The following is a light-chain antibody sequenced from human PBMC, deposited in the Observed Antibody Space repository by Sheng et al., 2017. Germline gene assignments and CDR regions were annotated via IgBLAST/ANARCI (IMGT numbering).Light chain of an antibody. CDR2: EVS. CDR1: GSDIGAYNY. CDR3: SSYTSSSALVL. J-gene: IGLJ2*01. V-gene: IGLV2-14*03. Sequence: QSALTQPASVSGSPGQSIAISCTGTGSDIGAYNYVSWYQQRPGKAPKLMLYEVSYRPSGVSNRFSGSKSGNTASLTVSGLQAEDEADYYCSSYTSSSALVLFGGGTKLTVL.